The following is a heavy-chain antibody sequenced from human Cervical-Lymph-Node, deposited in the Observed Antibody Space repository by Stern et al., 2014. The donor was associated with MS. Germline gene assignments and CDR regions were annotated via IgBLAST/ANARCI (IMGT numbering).Heavy chain of an antibody. D-gene: IGHD6-6*01. Sequence: QVQLVESGAEVKKPGASVKVSCKASGYTFTAYYMHWVRQAPGQGLEWMGWINPNSGGTNYAQKFQGWVTMTRDTSITTAYMELSRLRSDDTAVYYCARAGSSDSYGLDVWGQGTTVTVSS. CDR3: ARAGSSDSYGLDV. CDR1: GYTFTAYY. J-gene: IGHJ6*02. V-gene: IGHV1-2*04. CDR2: INPNSGGT.